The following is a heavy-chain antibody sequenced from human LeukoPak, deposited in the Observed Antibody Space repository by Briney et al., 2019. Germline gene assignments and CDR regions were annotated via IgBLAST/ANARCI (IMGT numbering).Heavy chain of an antibody. CDR2: TWSDGSDK. CDR3: ARTTYYMDV. CDR1: GFTFSNFG. D-gene: IGHD1-14*01. V-gene: IGHV3-33*01. J-gene: IGHJ6*03. Sequence: GGSLRLSCAASGFTFSNFGMHWVRQAPGKGLEWVAVTWSDGSDKYYADSVKGRFTISRDNPKNTLFLQMTSLRAEDRAVYYCARTTYYMDVWGKGTTVTVSS.